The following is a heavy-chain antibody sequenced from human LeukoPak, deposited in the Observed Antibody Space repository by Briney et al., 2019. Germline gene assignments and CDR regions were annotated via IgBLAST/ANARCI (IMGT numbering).Heavy chain of an antibody. Sequence: PGRSLRLSCAASGFTFSSYGMHWVRQAPGKRLEWVAVISYDGSNKYYADSVKGRFTISRDNSKNTLYLQMNSLRAEDMAVYYCAKVPNSSGWPPFDYWGQGTLVTVSS. J-gene: IGHJ4*02. CDR1: GFTFSSYG. CDR3: AKVPNSSGWPPFDY. D-gene: IGHD6-19*01. CDR2: ISYDGSNK. V-gene: IGHV3-30*18.